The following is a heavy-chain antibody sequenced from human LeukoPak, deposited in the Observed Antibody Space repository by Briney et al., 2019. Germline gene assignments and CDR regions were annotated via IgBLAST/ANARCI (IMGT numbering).Heavy chain of an antibody. CDR3: ARVGYYYDSSGYYYDTRGAGLDY. Sequence: SETLSLTCTVSGGSISSGGYYWNWIRQHPGKGLEWIGYIYYSGSTYYNPSLKSRVTIPVDTSKNQFSLKLSSVTAADTAVYYCARVGYYYDSSGYYYDTRGAGLDYWGQGTLVTVSS. D-gene: IGHD3-22*01. CDR1: GGSISSGGYY. V-gene: IGHV4-31*03. J-gene: IGHJ4*02. CDR2: IYYSGST.